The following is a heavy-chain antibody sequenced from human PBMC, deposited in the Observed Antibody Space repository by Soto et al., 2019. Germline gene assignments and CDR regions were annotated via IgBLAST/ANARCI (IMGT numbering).Heavy chain of an antibody. J-gene: IGHJ3*02. CDR3: ARDVLGGWVEKTYRAFDI. D-gene: IGHD1-26*01. V-gene: IGHV1-69*01. CDR1: GGTFKTFG. Sequence: QVQLVQSGAELKKPGSSVTVSCQASGGTFKTFGVSWVRQAPGQGLQWMGGIIPLLRTTDYAQNFQGRISISADESTNTVFMELTSLRSEDTAVYYCARDVLGGWVEKTYRAFDIWGQGKLVAVSS. CDR2: IIPLLRTT.